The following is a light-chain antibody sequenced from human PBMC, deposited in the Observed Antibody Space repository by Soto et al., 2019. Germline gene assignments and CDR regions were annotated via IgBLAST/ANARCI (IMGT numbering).Light chain of an antibody. CDR3: QQSDRTPLN. V-gene: IGKV1-39*01. J-gene: IGKJ4*01. Sequence: DIQMTQSPSSLSASVGDRVTITCRASQSINYLNWYQQESGKAPKLLIYATYNLQSGVPSRCSGSGSWTDFTVTISDLQREEFATDYWQQSDRTPLNFGGGTKVES. CDR1: QSINY. CDR2: ATY.